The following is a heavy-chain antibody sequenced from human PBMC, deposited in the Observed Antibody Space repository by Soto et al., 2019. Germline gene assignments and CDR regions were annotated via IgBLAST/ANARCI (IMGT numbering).Heavy chain of an antibody. CDR2: IVPVFGSA. D-gene: IGHD3-9*01. CDR3: AREIAATGFHF. V-gene: IGHV1-69*12. Sequence: QVQLVQSGAELKKPGSSVKVSCKTSGGDFKNYGISWVRQAPGQGPEWMGGIVPVFGSATYGQIFQGRLNITADEGTSTTYMELSGLKPEDTAVYYCAREIAATGFHFWGQGSLVIVSS. J-gene: IGHJ4*02. CDR1: GGDFKNYG.